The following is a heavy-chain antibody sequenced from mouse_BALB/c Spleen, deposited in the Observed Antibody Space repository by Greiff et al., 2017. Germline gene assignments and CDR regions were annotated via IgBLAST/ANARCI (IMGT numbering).Heavy chain of an antibody. CDR2: IRNKANGYTT. J-gene: IGHJ4*01. Sequence: EVTLMESGGGLVQPGGSLRLSCATSGFTFTDYYMSWVRQPPGKALEWLGFIRNKANGYTTEYSASVKGRFTISRDNSQSILYLQMNTLRAEDSATDYCAREWEYGNYPLAMDYWGQGTSVTVSS. CDR3: AREWEYGNYPLAMDY. V-gene: IGHV7-3*02. CDR1: GFTFTDYY. D-gene: IGHD2-10*02.